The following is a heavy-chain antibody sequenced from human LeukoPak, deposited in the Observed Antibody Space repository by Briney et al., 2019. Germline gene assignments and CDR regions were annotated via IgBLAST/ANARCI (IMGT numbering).Heavy chain of an antibody. CDR1: GGSISSHY. J-gene: IGHJ4*02. CDR3: ARGGSGYSYGYDY. CDR2: IYYSGST. V-gene: IGHV4-59*11. D-gene: IGHD5-18*01. Sequence: SETLSLTCTVSGGSISSHYWSWIRQPPGKGLGWIGYIYYSGSTNYNPSLKSRVTISVDTSKNQFSLKLSSVTAADTAVYYCARGGSGYSYGYDYWGQGTLVTVSS.